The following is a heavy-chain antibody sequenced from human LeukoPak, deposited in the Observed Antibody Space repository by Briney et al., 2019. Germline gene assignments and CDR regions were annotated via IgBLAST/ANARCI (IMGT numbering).Heavy chain of an antibody. CDR2: IKQDGSEK. V-gene: IGHV3-7*01. J-gene: IGHJ4*02. D-gene: IGHD3/OR15-3a*01. Sequence: QPGGSLRLSCAASGFTFSNYWMSWVRQAPGKGLEWVANIKQDGSEKYYVDSVKGRFTISRDNAKNSLYLQMNSLRAEDTALYYCAKDQKFLSGLELNYWGQGTLVTVSS. CDR1: GFTFSNYW. CDR3: AKDQKFLSGLELNY.